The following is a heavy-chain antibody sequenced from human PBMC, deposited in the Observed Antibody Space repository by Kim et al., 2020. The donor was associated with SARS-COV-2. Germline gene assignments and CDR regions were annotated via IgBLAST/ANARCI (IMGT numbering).Heavy chain of an antibody. V-gene: IGHV3-23*01. CDR2: SDGIT. J-gene: IGHJ4*02. D-gene: IGHD2-21*02. Sequence: SDGITSYIDSVKGRFTISRDNSKNTMYLQMNNLRAEDTALYFCARGVTYWGLGTLVTVSP. CDR3: ARGVTY.